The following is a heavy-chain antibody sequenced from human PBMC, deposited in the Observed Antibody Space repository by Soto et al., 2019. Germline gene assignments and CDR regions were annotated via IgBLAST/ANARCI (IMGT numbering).Heavy chain of an antibody. D-gene: IGHD3-10*01. CDR3: ARTPPGRGAPDAFDI. V-gene: IGHV1-24*01. J-gene: IGHJ3*02. CDR2: FDPEDGKT. CDR1: GYTLTELS. Sequence: GASVKVSCKVSGYTLTELSMHWVRQAPGKGLEWMGGFDPEDGKTIYAQKFQGRVTMTRDTSTSTVYMELSSLRSEDTAVYYCARTPPGRGAPDAFDIWGQGTMVTVS.